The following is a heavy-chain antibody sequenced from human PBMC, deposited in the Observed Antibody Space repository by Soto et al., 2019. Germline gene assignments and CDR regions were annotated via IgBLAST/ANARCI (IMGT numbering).Heavy chain of an antibody. Sequence: PGGSLILSCAASGFHFSIHSMNWVRPAPGKGLECVSYIMPGSSHIFYADSVKGRFTISRDNSKNTLYLQMNSLRTEDTAIYYCARDDEGGSYCDLGYWGQGTQVTVSS. CDR1: GFHFSIHS. J-gene: IGHJ4*02. D-gene: IGHD3-10*01. CDR3: ARDDEGGSYCDLGY. V-gene: IGHV3-48*01. CDR2: IMPGSSHI.